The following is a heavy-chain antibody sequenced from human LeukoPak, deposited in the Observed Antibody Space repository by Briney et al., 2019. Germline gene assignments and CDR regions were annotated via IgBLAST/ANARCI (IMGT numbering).Heavy chain of an antibody. V-gene: IGHV3-23*01. CDR3: ARGDYSNPGGDWFDP. CDR2: ISGSGDST. Sequence: GGSLRLSCAASGFTFSSNAMRWVRQAPGKGLEWVSGISGSGDSTYYADSVKGRFTISRDNSKNTLYLQMNSLRAEDTAVYYCARGDYSNPGGDWFDPWGQGTLVTVSS. CDR1: GFTFSSNA. J-gene: IGHJ5*02. D-gene: IGHD4-11*01.